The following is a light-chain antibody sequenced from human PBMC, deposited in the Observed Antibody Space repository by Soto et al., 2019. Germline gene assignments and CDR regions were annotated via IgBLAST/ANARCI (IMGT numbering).Light chain of an antibody. V-gene: IGKV3-15*01. CDR2: AAS. CDR1: QSVSTN. CDR3: QQYNSWWT. J-gene: IGKJ1*01. Sequence: EIEMTQSPASLSLSLGEGATLSCRASQSVSTNLAWYQQKPGQAPRLLIYAASTWESGIPARFSGSGSGTEFTLTISSLQSEDFAIYYCQQYNSWWTFGQGTKVDIK.